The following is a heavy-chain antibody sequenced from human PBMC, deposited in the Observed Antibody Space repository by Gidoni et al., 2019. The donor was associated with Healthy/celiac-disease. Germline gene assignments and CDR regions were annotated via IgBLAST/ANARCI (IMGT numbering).Heavy chain of an antibody. J-gene: IGHJ4*02. V-gene: IGHV4-39*02. CDR2: IYYSGST. Sequence: QLQLQESGPGLAKRSETRSRTCTVSGGSISSRSYYWGWIRQPPGKGLEWIGSIYYSGSTYYNPSLKSRVTISVDTSKNQFSLKLSSVTAADTAVYYCARELLESYFDYWGQGTLVTVSS. CDR1: GGSISSRSYY. CDR3: ARELLESYFDY.